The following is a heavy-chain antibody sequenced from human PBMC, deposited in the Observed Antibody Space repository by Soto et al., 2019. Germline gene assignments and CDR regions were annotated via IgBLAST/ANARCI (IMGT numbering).Heavy chain of an antibody. V-gene: IGHV4-39*01. D-gene: IGHD3-22*01. J-gene: IGHJ6*02. CDR1: GGSISSYY. CDR2: IYYSGST. Sequence: PSETLSLTCTVSGGSISSYYWSRIRQPPGKGLEWIGSIYYSGSTYYNPSLKSRVTISVDTSKNQFSLKLSSVTAADTAVYYCARRLYYDSSGFEGGGMDVWGQGTTVTVSS. CDR3: ARRLYYDSSGFEGGGMDV.